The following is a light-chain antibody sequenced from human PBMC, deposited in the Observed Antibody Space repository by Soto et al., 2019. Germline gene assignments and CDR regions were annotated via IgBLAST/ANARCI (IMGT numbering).Light chain of an antibody. CDR1: QSLSTW. V-gene: IGKV1-5*01. CDR2: DAS. J-gene: IGKJ1*01. Sequence: DIQMTQSPSTLSASIGDRVTITCRASQSLSTWLAWYQQKPGKAPNLLISDASTLESGVPSRFSGSGSGTEFTLNITGLQPDDFATYYCQHYKSYSPWTFGQGTKVEI. CDR3: QHYKSYSPWT.